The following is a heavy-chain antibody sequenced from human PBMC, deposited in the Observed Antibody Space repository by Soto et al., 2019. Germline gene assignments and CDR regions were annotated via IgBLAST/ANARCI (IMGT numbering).Heavy chain of an antibody. CDR3: ARAPYWGSGSYFDY. J-gene: IGHJ4*02. Sequence: QVQLQESGSRLVKPSQTLSLTCAVSGVSINDGGYSWNWIRQPPGKGLEWIGYISGSGGTNYNPSLKCRVTMSVDRSNNQFSLNLDSVTAADTAVYFCARAPYWGSGSYFDYWGQGTLVTVSS. CDR2: ISGSGGT. D-gene: IGHD7-27*01. CDR1: GVSINDGGYS. V-gene: IGHV4-30-2*01.